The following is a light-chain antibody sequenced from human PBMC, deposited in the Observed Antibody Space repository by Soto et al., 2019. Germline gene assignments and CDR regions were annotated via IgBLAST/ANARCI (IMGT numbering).Light chain of an antibody. CDR2: WAS. J-gene: IGKJ3*01. Sequence: IVMTQSPDSLAVSLGERATINCKSSQSVLYRSDSKNYLAWYQLKPAQPPKLLIYWASARESGVPDRFSGSGPGTDFSLTISSLQAEDVAVHYCQQYYLAPLTFGPGTKVDIK. CDR1: QSVLYRSDSKNY. CDR3: QQYYLAPLT. V-gene: IGKV4-1*01.